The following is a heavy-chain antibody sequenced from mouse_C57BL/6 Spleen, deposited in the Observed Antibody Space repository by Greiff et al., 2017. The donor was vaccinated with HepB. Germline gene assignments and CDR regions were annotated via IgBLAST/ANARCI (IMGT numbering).Heavy chain of an antibody. CDR2: IDPSASYT. D-gene: IGHD3-2*02. J-gene: IGHJ3*01. V-gene: IGHV1-69*01. Sequence: VQLQQSGAELVMPGASVKLSCKASGYTFTSYWMHWVKQRPGQGLEWIGEIDPSASYTNYNQKFKGKSTLTVDKSSSTAYMQLSSLTYADSAVYYCARSPRQLRPAWFAYWGQGTLVTVSA. CDR3: ARSPRQLRPAWFAY. CDR1: GYTFTSYW.